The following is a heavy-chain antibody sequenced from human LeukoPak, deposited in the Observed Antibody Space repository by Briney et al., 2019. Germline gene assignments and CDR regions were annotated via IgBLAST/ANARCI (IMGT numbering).Heavy chain of an antibody. CDR1: GFTFSSHA. J-gene: IGHJ4*02. D-gene: IGHD6-6*01. V-gene: IGHV3-23*01. CDR3: AIAARPNY. CDR2: ISGGGGST. Sequence: GGSLRLSGAASGFTFSSHAMSWVRQAPGKGLEWVSAISGGGGSTYYADSVKGRFTISRDNSKNTLYLQMNSPRAEDTAVYYCAIAARPNYWGQGTLVTVSS.